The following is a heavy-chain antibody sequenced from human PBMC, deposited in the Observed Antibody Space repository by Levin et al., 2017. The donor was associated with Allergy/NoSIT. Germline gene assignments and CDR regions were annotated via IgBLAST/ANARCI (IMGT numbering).Heavy chain of an antibody. J-gene: IGHJ3*02. CDR1: GFTFSSYW. CDR2: IKQDGTEN. Sequence: PGGSLRLSCAASGFTFSSYWMSWVRQAPGKGLEWVANIKQDGTENFYVDSVKGRFTTSKDNAKNSVDLYMTSLRVEDAAVYYCARNSRSAFDIWGQGRMVTVSS. D-gene: IGHD1-7*01. CDR3: ARNSRSAFDI. V-gene: IGHV3-7*01.